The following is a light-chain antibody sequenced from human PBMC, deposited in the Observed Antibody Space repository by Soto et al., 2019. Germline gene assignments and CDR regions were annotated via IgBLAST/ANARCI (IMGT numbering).Light chain of an antibody. CDR3: QVWDSGSANVV. V-gene: IGLV3-21*04. CDR2: SDT. J-gene: IGLJ2*01. CDR1: NIGSKG. Sequence: SSELTQPPSVSVSPGKTASISCGGNNIGSKGVHWYQQKQGQAPVLVIYSDTDLPPVIPGLFSGSNSSNLATLTISRVVAGEEADYYCQVWDSGSANVVFGGGTKVTVL.